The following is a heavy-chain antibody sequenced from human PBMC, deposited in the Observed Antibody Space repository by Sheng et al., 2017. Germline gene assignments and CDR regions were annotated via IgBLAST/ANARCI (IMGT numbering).Heavy chain of an antibody. Sequence: EVQLVESGGGLVQPGGSLRLSCAASGFTFSSYWMTWVRQAPGKGLEWVANIKQDGSEKYYVGSVKGRFTISRDNAKNSLYLQMNSLRAEETAVYYCARSEWELHYFDYWGQGTLVTV. CDR1: GFTFSSYW. J-gene: IGHJ4*02. D-gene: IGHD1-26*01. V-gene: IGHV3-7*01. CDR2: IKQDGSEK. CDR3: ARSEWELHYFDY.